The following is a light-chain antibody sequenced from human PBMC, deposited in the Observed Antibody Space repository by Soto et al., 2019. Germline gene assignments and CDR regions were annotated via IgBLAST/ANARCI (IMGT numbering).Light chain of an antibody. V-gene: IGKV1-9*01. CDR1: QDVSDY. CDR2: AAY. CDR3: QYLNGAPPIT. Sequence: DIQLTQSPSFLSASVGDRVTITCRASQDVSDYLAWYQHAPGKAPNLLIYAAYTLQSGVPSRFSGSGSGTEFSLTITSLQPEDFATYYCQYLNGAPPITFGQGTRLDVK. J-gene: IGKJ5*01.